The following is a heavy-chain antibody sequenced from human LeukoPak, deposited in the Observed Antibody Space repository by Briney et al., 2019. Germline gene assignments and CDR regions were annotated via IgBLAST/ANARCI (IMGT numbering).Heavy chain of an antibody. V-gene: IGHV3-21*04. CDR3: ARTRRITMIVVDPYYYYFMEV. J-gene: IGHJ6*03. CDR1: GFTFSTYS. Sequence: GGSLRLSCAASGFTFSTYSMNWVRQAPGKGLEWVSSISSSSNYIYYADSLKGRFTISRDNAKNSLYLQMNSLRAEDTALYYCARTRRITMIVVDPYYYYFMEVWGKKATVTVSS. D-gene: IGHD3-22*01. CDR2: ISSSSNYI.